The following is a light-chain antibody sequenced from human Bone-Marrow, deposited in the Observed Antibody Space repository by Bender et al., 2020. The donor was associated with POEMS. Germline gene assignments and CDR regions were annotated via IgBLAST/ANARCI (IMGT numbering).Light chain of an antibody. CDR1: KLGDRF. V-gene: IGLV3-1*01. CDR2: QNV. J-gene: IGLJ3*02. Sequence: SYELTQPPSVSVSPGQTASITCSGDKLGDRFACWYQQKPGQSPVMVIYQNVRRPSGIPERISGSSSGTTATLTISGAQVGDKADYYCYSVTDNNLMFGRGTKLTVL. CDR3: YSVTDNNLM.